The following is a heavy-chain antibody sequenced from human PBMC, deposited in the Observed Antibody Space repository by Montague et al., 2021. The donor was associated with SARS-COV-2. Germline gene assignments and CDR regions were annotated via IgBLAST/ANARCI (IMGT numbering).Heavy chain of an antibody. J-gene: IGHJ4*02. Sequence: SETLSLTCTVSDGSVISTYPHWHWVRQSPGRGLEWIGGYLFHIDTADYNASLRSRVTISVDTSKNQVSLKLTSVTAADTAVYYCTRGIDSYKTGYWGQGIQVTVSS. D-gene: IGHD6-13*01. CDR1: DGSVISTYPH. CDR3: TRGIDSYKTGY. CDR2: LFHIDTA. V-gene: IGHV4-61*01.